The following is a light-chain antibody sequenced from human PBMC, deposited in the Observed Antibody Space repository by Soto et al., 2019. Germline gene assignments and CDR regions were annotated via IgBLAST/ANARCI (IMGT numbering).Light chain of an antibody. CDR2: AAS. CDR1: QTISTN. CDR3: QQYNIWCPRYT. Sequence: EIVMTQSPATLSVSPGERATLSCRASQTISTNFAWYQQKPGQAPRLLIYAASTRATGIPARCIGSGSGTDFNLTISSLQSEDFAVDYCQQYNIWCPRYTFGQGTKLEIK. V-gene: IGKV3-15*01. J-gene: IGKJ2*01.